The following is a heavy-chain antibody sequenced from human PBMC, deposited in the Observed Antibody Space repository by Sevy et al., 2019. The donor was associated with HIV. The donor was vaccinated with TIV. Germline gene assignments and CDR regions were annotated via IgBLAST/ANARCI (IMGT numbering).Heavy chain of an antibody. V-gene: IGHV4-61*02. J-gene: IGHJ3*02. CDR3: ARGGEITVDI. D-gene: IGHD3-10*01. Sequence: SETLSLTCTVSSGSIRSGSYYRSWIRQPAGKGLEWIGRVYTGGTTNYNPSLKGRVTISADTSKNQFSLRLTSVTATDTAVYYCARGGEITVDIWGQGTRVTVSS. CDR1: SGSIRSGSYY. CDR2: VYTGGTT.